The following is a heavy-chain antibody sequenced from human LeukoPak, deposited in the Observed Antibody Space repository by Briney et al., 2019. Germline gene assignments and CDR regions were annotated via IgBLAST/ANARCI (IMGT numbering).Heavy chain of an antibody. J-gene: IGHJ5*02. V-gene: IGHV4-4*07. Sequence: SETLSLTCTVSGGSISRSYWSWMRQPAGKGPEWIGRIYGSGTITYNPSLECRATMSVDTSKNQFSLNLRSVTAGDTAWYYIARDSGTTGEVKFDPWGQGRLATVSS. D-gene: IGHD3-10*01. CDR3: ARDSGTTGEVKFDP. CDR2: IYGSGTI. CDR1: GGSISRSY.